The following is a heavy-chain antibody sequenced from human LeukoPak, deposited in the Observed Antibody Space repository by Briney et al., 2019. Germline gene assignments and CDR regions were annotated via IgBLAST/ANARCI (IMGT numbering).Heavy chain of an antibody. CDR3: ARDRVMRPHTSFDI. Sequence: SETLSLTCTVSGGSISRYYWSWIRQSAGKGLEWIGRIYPSGSSGNTKYNPSLKSRVTISLDTSKNRFSLKVNSVTAADTAVYYCARDRVMRPHTSFDIWGQGTLVTVSP. J-gene: IGHJ3*02. V-gene: IGHV4-4*07. CDR1: GGSISRYY. CDR2: IYPSGSSGNT. D-gene: IGHD3-16*01.